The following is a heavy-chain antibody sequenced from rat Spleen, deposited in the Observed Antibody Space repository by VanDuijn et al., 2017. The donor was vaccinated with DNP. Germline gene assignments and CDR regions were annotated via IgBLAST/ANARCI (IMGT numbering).Heavy chain of an antibody. CDR2: ISYEGSST. V-gene: IGHV5-7*01. CDR3: ATLGGIIYDF. D-gene: IGHD1-11*01. CDR1: GFTFSDYN. J-gene: IGHJ2*01. Sequence: EVQLVESGGGLVQPGRSLKLSCAASGFTFSDYNMAWVRQAPKKGLEWVATISYEGSSTYYRDSVKGRFTVSRDNGKNTLFLQMDNLRSEDTATYYCATLGGIIYDFWGQGVLVTVSS.